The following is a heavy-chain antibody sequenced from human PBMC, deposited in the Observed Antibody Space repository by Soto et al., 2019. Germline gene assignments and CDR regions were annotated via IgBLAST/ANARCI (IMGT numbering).Heavy chain of an antibody. D-gene: IGHD3-9*01. J-gene: IGHJ3*02. CDR2: IYSGGST. Sequence: PGGSLRLSCAASGFTVSSNYMSWVRQAPGKGLEWVSVIYSGGSTYYADSVKGRFTISRDNSKNTLYLQMNSLRAEDTAVYYCARDSFQYYDILTGYYIWDAFDIWGQGTMVTVSS. CDR3: ARDSFQYYDILTGYYIWDAFDI. CDR1: GFTVSSNY. V-gene: IGHV3-66*01.